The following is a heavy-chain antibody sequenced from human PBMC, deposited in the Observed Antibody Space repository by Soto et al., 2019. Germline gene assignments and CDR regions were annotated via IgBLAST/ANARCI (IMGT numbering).Heavy chain of an antibody. CDR3: ATGLRFLEWLPMKGRSTYYMDV. CDR1: GFTFSSYA. D-gene: IGHD3-3*01. Sequence: GGSLRLSCAASGFTFSSYAMSWVRQAPGKGLEWVSAISGSGGSTYYADSVKGRFTISRDNSKNTLYLQMNSLRAEDTAVYYCATGLRFLEWLPMKGRSTYYMDVWGKGTTVTVSS. V-gene: IGHV3-23*01. CDR2: ISGSGGST. J-gene: IGHJ6*03.